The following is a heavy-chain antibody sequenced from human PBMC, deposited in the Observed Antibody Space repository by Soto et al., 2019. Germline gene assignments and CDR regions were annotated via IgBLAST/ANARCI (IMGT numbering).Heavy chain of an antibody. V-gene: IGHV3-48*02. CDR2: ISSSSSTI. Sequence: EVQLVESGGGLVQPGGSLRLSCAASGFTFSSYSMNWVRQAPGKGLEWVSYISSSSSTIYYADSVKGRFTISRDNAKNSLYLQINSLRDEDTAVYYCARDLGSGSYYNGGWFDPWGQGTLVTVSS. D-gene: IGHD3-10*01. J-gene: IGHJ5*02. CDR1: GFTFSSYS. CDR3: ARDLGSGSYYNGGWFDP.